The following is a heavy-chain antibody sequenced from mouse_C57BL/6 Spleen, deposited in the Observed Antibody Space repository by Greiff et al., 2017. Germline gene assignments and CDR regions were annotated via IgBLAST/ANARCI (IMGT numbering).Heavy chain of an antibody. D-gene: IGHD4-1*01. Sequence: VQLQQSGAELVKPGASVKISCKASGYAFSSYWMNWVKQRPGKGLEWIGQIYPGDGDTNYNGKFKGKATLTADKSSSTAYMQLSGLTSEDSAVYFCARYYWDDDCFDYWGQGTTLTVSS. CDR3: ARYYWDDDCFDY. CDR1: GYAFSSYW. V-gene: IGHV1-80*01. J-gene: IGHJ2*01. CDR2: IYPGDGDT.